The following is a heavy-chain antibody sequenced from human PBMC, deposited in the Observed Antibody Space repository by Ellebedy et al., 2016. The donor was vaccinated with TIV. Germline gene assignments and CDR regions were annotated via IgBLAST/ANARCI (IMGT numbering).Heavy chain of an antibody. CDR3: ASGWSPQHYGMDV. D-gene: IGHD2-2*01. CDR2: VNHSGGS. Sequence: SETLSLTXAVHGGSFSDYCWTWIRQSPGKGLEWIAEVNHSGGSNYNPSLKGRATISRDTSKNQISLKLSSVTAADTAVYYCASGWSPQHYGMDVWGQGTTVTVSS. J-gene: IGHJ6*02. CDR1: GGSFSDYC. V-gene: IGHV4-34*01.